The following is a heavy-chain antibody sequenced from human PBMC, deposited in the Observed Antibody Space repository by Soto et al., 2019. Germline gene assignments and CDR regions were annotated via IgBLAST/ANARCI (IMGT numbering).Heavy chain of an antibody. CDR1: GFTFSSYA. V-gene: IGHV3-23*01. CDR3: AKDNSYCSSTSCSHNPWFDP. J-gene: IGHJ5*02. CDR2: ISGSGGST. D-gene: IGHD2-2*01. Sequence: GGSLRLSCAASGFTFSSYAMSWVRQAPGKGLEWVSAISGSGGSTYYADSVKGRFTISRDNSKNTLYLQMNSLRAEDTAVYYCAKDNSYCSSTSCSHNPWFDPWGQGTLVTVSS.